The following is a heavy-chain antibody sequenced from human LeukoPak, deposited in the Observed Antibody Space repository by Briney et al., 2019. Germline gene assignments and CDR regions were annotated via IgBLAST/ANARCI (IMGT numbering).Heavy chain of an antibody. J-gene: IGHJ4*02. CDR1: GFTFSSYS. V-gene: IGHV3-21*01. Sequence: PGGSLRLSCAASGFTFSSYSMNWVRQAPGKGLEWVSSISSSSSYIYYADSVKGRFTISRDNAKNSLYLQMNSLRAEDTAVYYCARRKGSEVPGNDYWGQGTLVTVSS. CDR3: ARRKGSEVPGNDY. CDR2: ISSSSSYI. D-gene: IGHD1-1*01.